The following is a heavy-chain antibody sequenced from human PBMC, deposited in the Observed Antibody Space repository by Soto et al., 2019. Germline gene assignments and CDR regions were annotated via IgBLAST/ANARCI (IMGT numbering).Heavy chain of an antibody. D-gene: IGHD2-2*01. J-gene: IGHJ4*02. V-gene: IGHV3-11*06. CDR2: ITSSSAYT. CDR3: ARLGGSVVPAAYVDY. Sequence: QVQLVESGGGLVKPDGSLRLSCAASGFTFSDYYMSWIRQAPGKGLAWVSYITSSSAYTKYAGSVKGRFTISRDNAKNSLYLQMASLRAEDSAVYYCARLGGSVVPAAYVDYWGQGTLVAVSS. CDR1: GFTFSDYY.